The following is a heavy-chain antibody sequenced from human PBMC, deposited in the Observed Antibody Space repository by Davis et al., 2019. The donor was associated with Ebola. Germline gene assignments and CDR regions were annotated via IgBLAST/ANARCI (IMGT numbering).Heavy chain of an antibody. Sequence: MPSETLSLTCAVYGGSFSGYYWSWIRQPPGKGLEWTGEINHSGSTNYNPSLKSRVTISVDTSKNQFSLKLSSVTAADTAVYYCARIRPRWYYDFWSGSNWFDPWGQGTLVTVSS. CDR3: ARIRPRWYYDFWSGSNWFDP. D-gene: IGHD3-3*01. V-gene: IGHV4-34*01. CDR1: GGSFSGYY. CDR2: INHSGST. J-gene: IGHJ5*02.